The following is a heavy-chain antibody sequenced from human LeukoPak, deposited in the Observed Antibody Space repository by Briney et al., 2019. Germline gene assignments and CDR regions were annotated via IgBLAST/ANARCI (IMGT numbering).Heavy chain of an antibody. D-gene: IGHD2-15*01. Sequence: ASVKVSCKASGYTFTGYYIHWVRQAPGQRLECMEWINPNSVGTNYPQKLHRRVTMTRDTFSSTVYMDLSRLRSDDAAVYYCAGEYCSSGSCYSRLFDYWGQGTLVTVSS. J-gene: IGHJ4*02. CDR3: AGEYCSSGSCYSRLFDY. CDR2: INPNSVGT. V-gene: IGHV1-2*02. CDR1: GYTFTGYY.